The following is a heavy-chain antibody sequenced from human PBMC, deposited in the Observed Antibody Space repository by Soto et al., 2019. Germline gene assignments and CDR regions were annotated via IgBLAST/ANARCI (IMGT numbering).Heavy chain of an antibody. V-gene: IGHV4-4*02. D-gene: IGHD6-13*01. Sequence: SETLSLTCSVSGDSINNKNWWTWLRQPPGKRLEWIGDIYHTGRSSYNPSLTSRVTMSVDKSKNQFSLKLTSVTAADTAVYYCARSGAAAIMLKAYWGQGTLVTVSS. CDR1: GDSINNKNW. J-gene: IGHJ4*02. CDR3: ARSGAAAIMLKAY. CDR2: IYHTGRS.